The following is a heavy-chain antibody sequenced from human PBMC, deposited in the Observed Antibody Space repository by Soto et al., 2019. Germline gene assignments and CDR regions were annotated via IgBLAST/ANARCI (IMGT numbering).Heavy chain of an antibody. Sequence: QVQLVQSGAEVKKPGASVKVSCKASGYTFTSYSISWVRQAPGQGLEWMGWISAYNGNTYHARKLQGRVTMTTDTSTSTAYMAMRSLRSDETAVYYCGRDVGYGLIDYWGQGTLVTVSS. V-gene: IGHV1-18*01. CDR1: GYTFTSYS. CDR3: GRDVGYGLIDY. CDR2: ISAYNGNT. D-gene: IGHD5-18*01. J-gene: IGHJ4*02.